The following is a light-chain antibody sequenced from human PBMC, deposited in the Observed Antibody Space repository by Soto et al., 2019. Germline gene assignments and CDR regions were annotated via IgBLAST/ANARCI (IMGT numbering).Light chain of an antibody. CDR1: QSISSY. CDR3: QQSYSTPPENT. CDR2: AAP. V-gene: IGKV1-39*01. J-gene: IGKJ4*01. Sequence: DIQMTQSPSSLSASVGDRVTITCRASQSISSYLNWYQQKPGKAPKLLIYAAPSLQSGVPSRFSGSGSGTDFTLTISSLQPEDFATYYCQQSYSTPPENTFGGGTKV.